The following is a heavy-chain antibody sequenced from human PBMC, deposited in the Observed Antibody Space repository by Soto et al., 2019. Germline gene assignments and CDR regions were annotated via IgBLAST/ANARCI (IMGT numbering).Heavy chain of an antibody. CDR3: ARERQAGPPSGRFDP. CDR1: GDSIKSGSVY. CDR2: ITCSGMT. Sequence: SETLSLTCSVNGDSIKSGSVYWSWIRQSPGKGLEYIRYITCSGMTFQSPSLESRVTMSAETPKNKSPLRVRPVTAAATAVYYCARERQAGPPSGRFDPSRQGPLSPSPQ. J-gene: IGHJ5*02. V-gene: IGHV4-30-4*02.